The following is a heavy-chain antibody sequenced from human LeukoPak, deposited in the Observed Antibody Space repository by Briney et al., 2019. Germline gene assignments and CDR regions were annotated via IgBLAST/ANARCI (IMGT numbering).Heavy chain of an antibody. CDR1: GGSISSYY. CDR2: ISYSGST. Sequence: PSETLSLTCTVSGGSISSYYWSWLRQPPGKGLEWIGYISYSGSTNYNPSLKSRVTISVDTSKNHFSLKLSSVTAADTAVYYCARGEFDWLFDAFDIWGQGTMVTVSS. J-gene: IGHJ3*02. D-gene: IGHD3-9*01. V-gene: IGHV4-59*01. CDR3: ARGEFDWLFDAFDI.